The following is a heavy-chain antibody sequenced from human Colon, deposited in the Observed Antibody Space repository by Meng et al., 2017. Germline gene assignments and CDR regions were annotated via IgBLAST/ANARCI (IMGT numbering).Heavy chain of an antibody. J-gene: IGHJ4*02. CDR2: IHSSGNT. CDR1: NGSINSADYY. D-gene: IGHD2-2*01. Sequence: QVQLQESGPGLVKPSQTLSLTCTISNGSINSADYYWNWIRPPPGKGPEWLGYIHSSGNTYYTPSLKSRLAMSLDTSKNQFSLRLTSVTAADTAVYYCARNPVIPDARTFDFWGQGALVTVSS. V-gene: IGHV4-30-4*01. CDR3: ARNPVIPDARTFDF.